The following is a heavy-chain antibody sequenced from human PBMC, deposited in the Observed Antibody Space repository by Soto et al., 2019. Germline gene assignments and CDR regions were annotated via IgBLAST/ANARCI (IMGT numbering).Heavy chain of an antibody. CDR1: GFTFSDYY. D-gene: IGHD3-9*01. V-gene: IGHV3-11*05. CDR3: ARDADILTGSDAFDI. Sequence: QVQLVESGGGLVKPGGSLRLSCAASGFTFSDYYMSWIRQAPGKGLEWVSYIGRSSSYTNYADSVNGRFTISRDNAKNSLYLQMNSLRAEDTAVYYCARDADILTGSDAFDIWGQGTMVTVSS. CDR2: IGRSSSYT. J-gene: IGHJ3*02.